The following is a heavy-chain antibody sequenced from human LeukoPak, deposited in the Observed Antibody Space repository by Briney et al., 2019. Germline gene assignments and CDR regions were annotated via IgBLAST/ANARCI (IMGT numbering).Heavy chain of an antibody. Sequence: SETLSLTCTVSGGSISSYYWSWIRQPPGKGLEWIGYIYYSGSTNYNPSLKSRVTISVDTSKNQFSLKLSSVTAADTAVYYCARAPGTYYYYYMGAWGKGTTVTVSS. J-gene: IGHJ6*03. D-gene: IGHD1-1*01. CDR3: ARAPGTYYYYYMGA. CDR2: IYYSGST. CDR1: GGSISSYY. V-gene: IGHV4-59*01.